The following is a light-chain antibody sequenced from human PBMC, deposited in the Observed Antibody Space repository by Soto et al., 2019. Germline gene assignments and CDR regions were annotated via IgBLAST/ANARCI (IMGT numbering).Light chain of an antibody. CDR2: EVT. J-gene: IGLJ7*01. Sequence: QSALTQPASVSGSPGQSITISCAGTRSDIGLYNYVSWYHQPPGEAPQLLIYEVTNRPSGVPHRCSGSKAGNTASLTISGLQGEDEGDYYCCSYTTTGPLAVFGGGTQLTVL. V-gene: IGLV2-14*01. CDR3: CSYTTTGPLAV. CDR1: RSDIGLYNY.